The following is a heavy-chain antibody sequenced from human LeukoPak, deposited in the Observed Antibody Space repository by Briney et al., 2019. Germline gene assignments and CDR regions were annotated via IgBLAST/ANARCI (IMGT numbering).Heavy chain of an antibody. CDR1: GFTFIDYS. D-gene: IGHD2-15*01. CDR3: ARINDIDNSYHLDF. CDR2: ISSSSSYK. Sequence: PGGSLRLSCAAAGFTFIDYSFNWVRQAPGKGLEWVSSISSSSSYKYYADSLKGRFTISRDNAKNSLYLQVNSLRAEDTAVYYCARINDIDNSYHLDFWGHGTLVTVSS. J-gene: IGHJ4*01. V-gene: IGHV3-21*01.